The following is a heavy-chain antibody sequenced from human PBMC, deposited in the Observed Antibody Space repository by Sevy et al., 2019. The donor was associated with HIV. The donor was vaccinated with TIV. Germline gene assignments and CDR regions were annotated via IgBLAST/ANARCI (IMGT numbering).Heavy chain of an antibody. D-gene: IGHD3-10*01. CDR1: GFTFSSYS. CDR3: ARTLLYYYGSGSYYNVDYYYYGMDV. V-gene: IGHV3-48*01. CDR2: ISSSSSTI. Sequence: GGYLRLSCAASGFTFSSYSMNWVRQAPGKGLEWVSYISSSSSTIYYTDSVKGRFTISRDNAKNSLYLQMNSLRAEDTAVYYCARTLLYYYGSGSYYNVDYYYYGMDVWGQGTTVTVSS. J-gene: IGHJ6*02.